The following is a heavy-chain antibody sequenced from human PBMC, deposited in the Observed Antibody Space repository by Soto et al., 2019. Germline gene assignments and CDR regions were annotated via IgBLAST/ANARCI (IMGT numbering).Heavy chain of an antibody. CDR3: TAPSVVVPAARYYYYGMDV. V-gene: IGHV3-15*01. CDR2: IKSKTDGGTT. D-gene: IGHD2-2*01. J-gene: IGHJ6*02. CDR1: GFTFSNAW. Sequence: NPGGSLRLSCAASGFTFSNAWMSWVRQAPGKGLEWVGRIKSKTDGGTTDYAAPVKGRFTISRDDSKNTLYLQMNSLKTEDTAVYYCTAPSVVVPAARYYYYGMDVWGQGTTVTVSS.